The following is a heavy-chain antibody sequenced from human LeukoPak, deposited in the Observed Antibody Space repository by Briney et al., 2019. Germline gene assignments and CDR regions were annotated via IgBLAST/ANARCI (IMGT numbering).Heavy chain of an antibody. V-gene: IGHV4-59*01. J-gene: IGHJ4*02. D-gene: IGHD1-7*01. Sequence: SETLSLTCTVSGGSIGRSYWRWIRQPPGKGLEWIGYIYYSGSTKYNPSLKSPVTISVTPSKTQFSQKLNSVPAADTAVYYCARGSRELYYFYYWGQGTLVTVSS. CDR3: ARGSRELYYFYY. CDR1: GGSIGRSY. CDR2: IYYSGST.